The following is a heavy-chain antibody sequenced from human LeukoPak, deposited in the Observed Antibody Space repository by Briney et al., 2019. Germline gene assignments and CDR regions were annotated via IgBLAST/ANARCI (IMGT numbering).Heavy chain of an antibody. J-gene: IGHJ4*02. CDR3: AGSPDWDPFDY. V-gene: IGHV4-39*07. CDR1: GGSISSSSYY. Sequence: SETLSLTCTVSGGSISSSSYYWGWIRQPPGKGLEWIGSIYYSGSTYYNPSLKSRVTISVDTSKNQFSLKLSSVTAADTAVYYCAGSPDWDPFDYWGQGTMVTVSS. CDR2: IYYSGST. D-gene: IGHD3-9*01.